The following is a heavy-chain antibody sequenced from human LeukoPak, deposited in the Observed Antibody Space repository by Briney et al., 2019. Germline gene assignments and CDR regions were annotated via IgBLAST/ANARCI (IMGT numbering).Heavy chain of an antibody. D-gene: IGHD2-8*01. Sequence: GASVKVSCKASGGTFSSYAISWVRQAPGQGLEWMGRIIPILGIANYAQKFQGRVTITADKSTSTAYMELSSLRSEDTAVYYCARLYGVEYYYYGMDVWGQGTTVTVSS. CDR2: IIPILGIA. V-gene: IGHV1-69*04. CDR3: ARLYGVEYYYYGMDV. CDR1: GGTFSSYA. J-gene: IGHJ6*02.